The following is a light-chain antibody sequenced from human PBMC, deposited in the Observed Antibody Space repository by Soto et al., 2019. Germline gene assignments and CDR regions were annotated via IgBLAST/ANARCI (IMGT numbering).Light chain of an antibody. Sequence: QSALTQPPSASGSPGQSVTISCTGTSRVVGGYNYVSWYQQHPGKAPKLMIYEVSKRPSGVPDRFSGSKSGNTASLTVSGLQAEDEADYYCSSYAGSNNYVFGTGTKVTVL. V-gene: IGLV2-8*01. CDR3: SSYAGSNNYV. CDR1: SRVVGGYNY. CDR2: EVS. J-gene: IGLJ1*01.